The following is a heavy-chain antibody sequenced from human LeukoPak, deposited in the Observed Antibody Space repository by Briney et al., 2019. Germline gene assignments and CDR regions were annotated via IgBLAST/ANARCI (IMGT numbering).Heavy chain of an antibody. D-gene: IGHD2-15*01. V-gene: IGHV1-69*05. CDR1: GGTFSSYA. Sequence: SSVELSCKAAGGTFSSYAISWVRQAPGPGLEWMGGINLIFGTANYAQKFQGRVTSTTDESTSTAYMELSSLSSEDTAVYCCARWSYCSGGSCYRQGGSAFDIWGQGTMVTVSS. CDR2: INLIFGTA. CDR3: ARWSYCSGGSCYRQGGSAFDI. J-gene: IGHJ3*02.